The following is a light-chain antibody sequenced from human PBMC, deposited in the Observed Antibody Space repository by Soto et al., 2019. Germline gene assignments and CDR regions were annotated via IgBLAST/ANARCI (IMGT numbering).Light chain of an antibody. CDR2: EVS. J-gene: IGLJ2*01. V-gene: IGLV2-14*01. CDR3: SSYTSSSTVV. Sequence: QSALTQPASVSGSPGQSITISCTGSSSDVGAYNYASWYQQHPGEAPKLMTYEVSNRPSGVSNRFSGSKSGNTASLTISGLQAEDEAYYYCSSYTSSSTVVFGGGTKVTVL. CDR1: SSDVGAYNY.